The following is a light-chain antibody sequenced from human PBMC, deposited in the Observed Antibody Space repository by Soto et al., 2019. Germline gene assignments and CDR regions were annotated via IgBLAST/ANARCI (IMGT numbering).Light chain of an antibody. J-gene: IGLJ1*01. CDR1: SGDIGSYNR. Sequence: QAVVTQPASVSGSPGQSITISCTGTSGDIGSYNRVSWYQQHPGKAPKLIIYEVTDRPSGVSNRFSGSKSDNTASLTISGLQAEDEAEYYCSSYTNINTRACVFGTGTKLTVL. CDR3: SSYTNINTRACV. CDR2: EVT. V-gene: IGLV2-14*01.